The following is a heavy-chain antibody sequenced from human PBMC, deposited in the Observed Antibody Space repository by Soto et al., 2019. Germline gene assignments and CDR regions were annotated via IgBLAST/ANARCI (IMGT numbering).Heavy chain of an antibody. CDR3: ARHGGIYGDYGFDY. V-gene: IGHV4-59*08. CDR1: GGSIRSYY. CDR2: IYYSGST. Sequence: SEILSLTCTVSGGSIRSYYRSWIRQPPGKGLEWIGYIYYSGSTNYNPSLKSRVTISVDTSKNQFSLKLSSVTAADTAVYYCARHGGIYGDYGFDYWGQGTLVTVSS. D-gene: IGHD4-17*01. J-gene: IGHJ4*02.